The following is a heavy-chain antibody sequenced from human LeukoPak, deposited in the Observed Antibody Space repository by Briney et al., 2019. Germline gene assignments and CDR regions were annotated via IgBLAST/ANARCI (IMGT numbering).Heavy chain of an antibody. J-gene: IGHJ4*02. D-gene: IGHD3-22*01. Sequence: ASVKVSCKASGYTFTDYYMHWVRQAPGQGLEWMGWINPNSGGTNYAQKFQVRVTMTRDTSISTAYMELSRLRSDDTAVYFCARGPRYYYDSSGPFDYWGQGTLVTVSS. CDR3: ARGPRYYYDSSGPFDY. CDR1: GYTFTDYY. CDR2: INPNSGGT. V-gene: IGHV1-2*02.